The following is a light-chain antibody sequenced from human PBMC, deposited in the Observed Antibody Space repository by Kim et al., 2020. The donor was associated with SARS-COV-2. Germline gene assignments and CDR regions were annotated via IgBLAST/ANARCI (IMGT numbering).Light chain of an antibody. CDR3: VLYMGSGIWV. CDR2: STN. Sequence: GRTVTLSCGLSSGSVSTSYYPSWYQQTPGQPPRTLIYSTNTRSSGVPDRFSGSILGNKAALTITGAQADDESDYYCVLYMGSGIWVFGGGTQLTVL. CDR1: SGSVSTSYY. V-gene: IGLV8-61*01. J-gene: IGLJ3*02.